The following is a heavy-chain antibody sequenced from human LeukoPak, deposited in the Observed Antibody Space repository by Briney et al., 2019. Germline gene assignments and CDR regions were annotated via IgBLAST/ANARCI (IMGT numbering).Heavy chain of an antibody. D-gene: IGHD3-22*01. CDR2: ISSSGST. Sequence: SETLSLTCTVSGDSISSGDYYWSWIRQPAGKGLEWIGRISSSGSTNYNPSLKSRVTISVDTSKNQFSLKLSSVTAADTAVYYCARVAYYYDSSGYYGMVYAPNWFDPWGQGTLVTVSS. V-gene: IGHV4-61*02. CDR1: GDSISSGDYY. CDR3: ARVAYYYDSSGYYGMVYAPNWFDP. J-gene: IGHJ5*02.